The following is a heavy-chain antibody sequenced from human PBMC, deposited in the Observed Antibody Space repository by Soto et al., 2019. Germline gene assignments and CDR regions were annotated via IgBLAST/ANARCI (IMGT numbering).Heavy chain of an antibody. CDR3: ARGIAARYYYYYGMDV. Sequence: GASVKVSCKASGYTFTSYGISWVRQAPGQGLEWMGWISAYNGNTNYAQKLQGRVTMTTDTSTSTAYMELRSLRSDDTAVYYCARGIAARYYYYYGMDVWGQGTTVTVSS. CDR1: GYTFTSYG. J-gene: IGHJ6*02. D-gene: IGHD6-6*01. CDR2: ISAYNGNT. V-gene: IGHV1-18*01.